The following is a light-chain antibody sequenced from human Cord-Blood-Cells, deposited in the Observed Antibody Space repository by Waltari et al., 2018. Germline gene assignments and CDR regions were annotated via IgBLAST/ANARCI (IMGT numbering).Light chain of an antibody. Sequence: DIQTTQSQSSLSAAVADRVTITCRASQSISSYLNWYQQKPGKAPKLLIYAASSLQSGVPSRFSGSGSGTDFTLTISSLQPEDFATYYCQQSYSTPRTFGQGTKLEIK. CDR3: QQSYSTPRT. V-gene: IGKV1-39*01. CDR1: QSISSY. J-gene: IGKJ2*01. CDR2: AAS.